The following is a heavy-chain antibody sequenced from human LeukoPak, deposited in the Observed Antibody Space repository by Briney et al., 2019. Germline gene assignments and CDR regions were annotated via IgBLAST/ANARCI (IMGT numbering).Heavy chain of an antibody. J-gene: IGHJ6*02. Sequence: PGRSLRLSCAASGFTFTNYPMHWVRQAPGKGLEWVAVLWSDGIKTDYADSVKGRFTISRDDSKNTLYLQMNSLRAEDTAVYYCAREADCSSTSCYAPYYYYGMDVWGQGTTVTVSS. CDR2: LWSDGIKT. CDR1: GFTFTNYP. V-gene: IGHV3-33*01. D-gene: IGHD2-2*01. CDR3: AREADCSSTSCYAPYYYYGMDV.